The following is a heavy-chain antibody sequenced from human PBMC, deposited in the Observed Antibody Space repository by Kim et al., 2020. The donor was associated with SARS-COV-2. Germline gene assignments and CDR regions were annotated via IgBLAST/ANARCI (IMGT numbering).Heavy chain of an antibody. D-gene: IGHD2-8*01. CDR3: AKGFNGVCDY. J-gene: IGHJ4*02. Sequence: STYYADSVKGRFTISRDNSKNTLYLQMNSLRAEDTAVYYCAKGFNGVCDYWGQGTLVTVSS. V-gene: IGHV3-23*01. CDR2: ST.